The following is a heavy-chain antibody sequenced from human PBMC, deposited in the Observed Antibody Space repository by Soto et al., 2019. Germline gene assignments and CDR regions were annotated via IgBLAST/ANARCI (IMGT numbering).Heavy chain of an antibody. D-gene: IGHD1-26*01. CDR2: IFPRDSDT. Sequence: GESLKISCKGSIFTFSGYWIGWVRQLPGRGLEWMGSIFPRDSDTRYSPSFEGQVTISADKSISTAYLQWSGLTASDTAMYYCARYVGATAYFDSWGQGTLVTVSS. CDR1: IFTFSGYW. J-gene: IGHJ4*02. CDR3: ARYVGATAYFDS. V-gene: IGHV5-51*01.